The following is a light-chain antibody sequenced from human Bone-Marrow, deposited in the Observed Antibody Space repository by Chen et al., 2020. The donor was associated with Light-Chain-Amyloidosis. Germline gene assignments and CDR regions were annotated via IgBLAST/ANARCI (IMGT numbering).Light chain of an antibody. J-gene: IGLJ2*01. CDR1: SSNIGAGYD. CDR2: GDT. CDR3: QSYDSSLSGVV. V-gene: IGLV1-40*01. Sequence: QSVLTQSPSVSGAPGQRVIISCSGSSSNIGAGYDVHWYQQIPGTAPKLLIYGDTNRPSGVPDRFSGFKSGTSAYLAIAELQAEDEAHYFCQSYDSSLSGVVFGGGAKLTVL.